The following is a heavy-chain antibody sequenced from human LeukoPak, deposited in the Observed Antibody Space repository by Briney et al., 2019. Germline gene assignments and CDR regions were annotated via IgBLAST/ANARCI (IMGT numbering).Heavy chain of an antibody. CDR3: AVTPSNLSHLDK. D-gene: IGHD4-11*01. Sequence: ASVKVSCKASTATFINYDINWVRQATGQGLEWIGWMNPNTGNTGYAQNFQGRVTMTRDTSISTAHMELSSLRPEDTAVYYCAVTPSNLSHLDKWGQGTLVTISS. J-gene: IGHJ4*02. V-gene: IGHV1-8*01. CDR2: MNPNTGNT. CDR1: TATFINYD.